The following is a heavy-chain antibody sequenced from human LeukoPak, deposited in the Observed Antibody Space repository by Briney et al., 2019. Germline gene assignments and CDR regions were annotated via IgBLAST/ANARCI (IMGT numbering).Heavy chain of an antibody. J-gene: IGHJ5*02. Sequence: SETLSLTCTVSGGSISSYYWSWIRQPAGKGLEWIGCIYTSGSTNYNPSLKSRVTMSVDTSKNQFSLKLSSVTAADTAVYYCAREYCSSTSCQFNWFDPWGQGTLVTVSS. CDR2: IYTSGST. CDR3: AREYCSSTSCQFNWFDP. CDR1: GGSISSYY. V-gene: IGHV4-4*07. D-gene: IGHD2-2*01.